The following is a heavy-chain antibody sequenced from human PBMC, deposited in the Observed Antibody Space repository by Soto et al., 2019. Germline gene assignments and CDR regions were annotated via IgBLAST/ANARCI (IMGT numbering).Heavy chain of an antibody. CDR2: IYYSGST. Sequence: QLQLQESGPGLVKPSETLSLTCTVSGGSISSSSYYWGWIRQPPGKGLEWIGSIYYSGSTYYNPSLKRRVTISVDPSKNQFSLKRSSVTAADTAVYYCARHARELPLSGPFDYWGQGTLVTVSS. D-gene: IGHD3-10*01. CDR3: ARHARELPLSGPFDY. V-gene: IGHV4-39*01. CDR1: GGSISSSSYY. J-gene: IGHJ4*02.